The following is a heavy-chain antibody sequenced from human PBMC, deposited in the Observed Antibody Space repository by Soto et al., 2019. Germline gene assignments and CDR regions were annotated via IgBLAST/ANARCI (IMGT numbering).Heavy chain of an antibody. Sequence: GGSLRLSCAASGFTFSSYDMHWVRQATGKGLEWVSAIGTAGDTYYPGSVKGRFTISRENAKNSLYLQMNSLRAGDTAVYYCARAYKGANNWNYGWWFDYWGQGTLVTVSS. J-gene: IGHJ4*02. D-gene: IGHD1-7*01. CDR2: IGTAGDT. CDR1: GFTFSSYD. CDR3: ARAYKGANNWNYGWWFDY. V-gene: IGHV3-13*01.